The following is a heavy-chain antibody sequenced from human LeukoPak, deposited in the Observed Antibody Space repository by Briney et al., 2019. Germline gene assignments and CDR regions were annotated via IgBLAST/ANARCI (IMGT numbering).Heavy chain of an antibody. CDR3: AKGVSAAVYYFDY. CDR1: GXTFSSYA. D-gene: IGHD6-13*01. Sequence: GGSLRLSCAASGXTFSSYAMSWVRQAPGKGLEWVSAVSGSGGSTYYADSVKGRFTISRDNSKNTLYLQMNSLRAEDTAVYYCAKGVSAAVYYFDYWGQGALVTVSS. CDR2: VSGSGGST. J-gene: IGHJ4*02. V-gene: IGHV3-23*01.